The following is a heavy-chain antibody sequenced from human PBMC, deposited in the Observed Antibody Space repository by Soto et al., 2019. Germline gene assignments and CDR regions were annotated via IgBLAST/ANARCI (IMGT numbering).Heavy chain of an antibody. Sequence: PGASVKVSCKASGGTFSSYVISWLRQAPGQGLEWMGGVIPISGQTYYAQTFQGRVTITADDSTRTAYMELRSLTSDDTAVYFCARIGGVGAPPGADFWGQGTLVTVSS. J-gene: IGHJ4*02. CDR2: VIPISGQT. D-gene: IGHD1-26*01. V-gene: IGHV1-69*13. CDR3: ARIGGVGAPPGADF. CDR1: GGTFSSYV.